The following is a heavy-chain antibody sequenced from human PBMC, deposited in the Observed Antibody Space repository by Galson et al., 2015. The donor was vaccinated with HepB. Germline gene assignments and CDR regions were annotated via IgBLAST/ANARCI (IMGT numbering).Heavy chain of an antibody. J-gene: IGHJ4*02. D-gene: IGHD6-13*01. CDR2: ISYDGSDK. CDR3: ARDRAIEAAGLLDY. Sequence: SLRLSCAASGFTFSNYAIHWVRQAPGKGLEWVAVISYDGSDKYYADSVKGRFTISRDNSKNTLYLQMNSLRPEDTAVFYCARDRAIEAAGLLDYWGQGTLVTVSS. CDR1: GFTFSNYA. V-gene: IGHV3-30*04.